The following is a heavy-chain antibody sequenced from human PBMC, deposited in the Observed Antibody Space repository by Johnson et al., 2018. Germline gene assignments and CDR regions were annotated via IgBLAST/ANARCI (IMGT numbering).Heavy chain of an antibody. D-gene: IGHD2-15*01. CDR1: GFTFDDYA. V-gene: IGHV3-9*01. J-gene: IGHJ6*02. CDR3: EKDMEGYYKRSGGSSDYYGMDV. Sequence: VQLVQSGGGLVQPGRSLRLSCAASGFTFDDYAMHWVRQAPGKGLEWVSGISWNSGSIGYADSVKGRFTISRGNAKNSRYLQMNSLRAEDTALYDCEKDMEGYYKRSGGSSDYYGMDVWGQGPTVTVSS. CDR2: ISWNSGSI.